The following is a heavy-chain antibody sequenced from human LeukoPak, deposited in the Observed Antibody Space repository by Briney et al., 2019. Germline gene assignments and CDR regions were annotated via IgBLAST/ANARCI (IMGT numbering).Heavy chain of an antibody. Sequence: GGSLRHSCADSGFTFDDYAMHGVRQAPGKGLEWVSGISWNSGSIGYADSVKGRFTISRDNAKNSLYLQMNNLRAEDTALYYCAKAYSGSYYYYYYMDVWGKGTTVTISS. V-gene: IGHV3-9*01. CDR1: GFTFDDYA. CDR3: AKAYSGSYYYYYYMDV. D-gene: IGHD1-26*01. J-gene: IGHJ6*03. CDR2: ISWNSGSI.